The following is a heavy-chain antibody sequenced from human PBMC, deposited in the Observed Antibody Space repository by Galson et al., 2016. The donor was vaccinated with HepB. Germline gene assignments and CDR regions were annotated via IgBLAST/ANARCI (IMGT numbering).Heavy chain of an antibody. J-gene: IGHJ3*02. CDR2: IFPADSET. Sequence: QSGAEVTKPGESLKISCMGSVANFISYWIAWVRQMPGKGLEWMGIIFPADSETRYNPSFQGQVTFSADKSINTAYLQWGSLKASDTAIYYCARQISDAFDIWGRGTMVTVSS. CDR1: VANFISYW. V-gene: IGHV5-51*01. CDR3: ARQISDAFDI. D-gene: IGHD2-15*01.